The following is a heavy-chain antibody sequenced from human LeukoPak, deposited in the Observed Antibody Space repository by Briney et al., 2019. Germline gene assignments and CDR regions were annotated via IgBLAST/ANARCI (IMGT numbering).Heavy chain of an antibody. CDR3: AKASTFGELNRPFDY. V-gene: IGHV3-23*01. CDR1: GFTSSSDA. CDR2: ISGGGGTT. Sequence: GGSLRLSCAASGFTSSSDAMSWVRQAPGKGLEWVSVISGGGGTTYYSDSVKGRFTISRDNSKNTLYLQMNSLRAEDTAVYYCAKASTFGELNRPFDYWGQGTLVTVSS. J-gene: IGHJ4*02. D-gene: IGHD3-10*01.